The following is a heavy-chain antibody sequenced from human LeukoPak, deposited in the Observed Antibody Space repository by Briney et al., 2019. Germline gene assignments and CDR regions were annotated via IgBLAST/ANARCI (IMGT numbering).Heavy chain of an antibody. Sequence: SETLSLTCAVYGGSFSGCYWSWIRQPPGKGLEWIGEINHSGSTNYNPSLKSRVTISVDTSKNQFSLKLSSVTAADTAVYYCASLLVDTAMAPRDYWGQGTLVTVSS. CDR1: GGSFSGCY. V-gene: IGHV4-34*01. CDR2: INHSGST. J-gene: IGHJ4*02. D-gene: IGHD5-18*01. CDR3: ASLLVDTAMAPRDY.